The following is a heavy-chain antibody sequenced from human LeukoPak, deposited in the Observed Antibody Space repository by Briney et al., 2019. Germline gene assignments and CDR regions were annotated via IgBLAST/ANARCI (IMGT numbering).Heavy chain of an antibody. CDR3: ARLAYYYDSSGYYLDY. CDR1: GYSFTSYW. V-gene: IGHV5-51*01. CDR2: IYPGDSDT. J-gene: IGHJ4*02. D-gene: IGHD3-22*01. Sequence: GESLKISCKGSGYSFTSYWIGWVRQMPGKGLEWMGIIYPGDSDTRYSPSFQGQVTISADKSISTAYLQWSSLKAPDTAMYYCARLAYYYDSSGYYLDYWGQGTLVTVSS.